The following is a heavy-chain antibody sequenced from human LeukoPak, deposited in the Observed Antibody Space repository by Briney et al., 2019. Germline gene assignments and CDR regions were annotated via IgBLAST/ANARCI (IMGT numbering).Heavy chain of an antibody. CDR3: ARFRAAAARYYFDY. D-gene: IGHD6-13*01. V-gene: IGHV1-2*06. Sequence: GASVKVSCKASGYTFTGYYMHWVRQAPGQGLEWMGRINPNSGGTNYAQKFQGRVTMTRDTSISTAYMELSRLRSDDTAVYYCARFRAAAARYYFDYWGQGTLVTVSS. CDR1: GYTFTGYY. CDR2: INPNSGGT. J-gene: IGHJ4*02.